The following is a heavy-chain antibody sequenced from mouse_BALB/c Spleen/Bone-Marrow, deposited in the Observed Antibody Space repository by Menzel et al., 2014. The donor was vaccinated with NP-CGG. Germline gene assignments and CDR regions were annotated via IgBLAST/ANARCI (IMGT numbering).Heavy chain of an antibody. Sequence: DVKLVESGAELVKPGASVKLSCTASGFNIKDTYMHWVKQRPEQGLEWIGRIDPANGNTKYDPKFQGKATITADTSSNTAYLQLSSLTSEDTAVYYCARWEYYAMDYWAQGTSVPVSS. CDR3: ARWEYYAMDY. CDR1: GFNIKDTY. CDR2: IDPANGNT. J-gene: IGHJ4*01. D-gene: IGHD4-1*01. V-gene: IGHV14-3*02.